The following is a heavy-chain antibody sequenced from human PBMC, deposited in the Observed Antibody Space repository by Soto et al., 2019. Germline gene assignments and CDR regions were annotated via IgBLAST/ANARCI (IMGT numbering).Heavy chain of an antibody. CDR1: GFRFSSYA. D-gene: IGHD3-22*01. J-gene: IGHJ4*02. CDR3: TKDQVEAYYDTSGSQGD. V-gene: IGHV3-23*01. Sequence: EVQLLESGGGLVQPGGSLRLSCAASGFRFSSYAMSWVRQAPGKGLDWVSTISGSGGGTYYADSVKGRFTISRDNSKNTLYLQMNSLRAEDTAVYYCTKDQVEAYYDTSGSQGDWGQGTLVTGSS. CDR2: ISGSGGGT.